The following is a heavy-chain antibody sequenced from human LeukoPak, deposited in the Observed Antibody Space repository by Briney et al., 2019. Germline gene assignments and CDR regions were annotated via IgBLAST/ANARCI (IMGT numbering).Heavy chain of an antibody. CDR3: ARPRDLCSSSSCPSFDY. J-gene: IGHJ4*02. CDR1: GFTFSIYA. Sequence: GGSLRLSCAASGFTFSIYAMSWVRQAPGKGLQWVSSITSRGESTWYVDSVKGRFTITRDNSENTLYLQMHSLRAEDTAVYYCARPRDLCSSSSCPSFDYWGQGTLVTVSS. CDR2: ITSRGEST. V-gene: IGHV3-23*01. D-gene: IGHD2-15*01.